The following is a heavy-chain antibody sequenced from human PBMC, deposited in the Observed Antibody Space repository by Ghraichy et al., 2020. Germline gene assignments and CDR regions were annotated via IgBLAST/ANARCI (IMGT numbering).Heavy chain of an antibody. CDR1: GITFSDYA. V-gene: IGHV3-23*01. J-gene: IGHJ1*01. D-gene: IGHD6-19*01. CDR2: ITGNGGTT. Sequence: GGSLRLSCAASGITFSDYAISWVRQGPGKGLEWLSSITGNGGTTYYPDSVRGRFTPSRDNSRNTVFLQMNSLRAEDTAIYYCAKLAVTDVMEAYWGQGTQVTVSS. CDR3: AKLAVTDVMEAY.